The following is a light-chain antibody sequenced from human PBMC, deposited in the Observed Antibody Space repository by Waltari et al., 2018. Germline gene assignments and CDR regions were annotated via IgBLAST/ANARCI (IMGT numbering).Light chain of an antibody. CDR2: EVS. CDR3: SSYTTSSAPGV. CDR1: DSDVGAYDF. Sequence: QSALTQPASVSGSPGQSITISCSGTDSDVGAYDFVSWYQQHPGKAPHLIIYEVSNRSSGIPIPFSASKSGNTSSLTISGRQAEDEADYYCSSYTTSSAPGVFGTGTRVTVL. V-gene: IGLV2-14*01. J-gene: IGLJ1*01.